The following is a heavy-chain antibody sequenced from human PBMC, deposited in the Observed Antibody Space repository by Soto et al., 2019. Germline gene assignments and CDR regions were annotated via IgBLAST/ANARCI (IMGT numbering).Heavy chain of an antibody. CDR1: GGTFSSYT. V-gene: IGHV1-69*04. J-gene: IGHJ6*03. Sequence: ASVKVSCKASGGTFSSYTISWVRQAPGQGLEWMGRIIPILGIANYAQKFQGRVTITADKSTSTAYMELSSLRSEDTAVYYCARENIVVVPAAMSITPMGYYYMDVWGKGTTVTVSS. CDR2: IIPILGIA. D-gene: IGHD2-2*01. CDR3: ARENIVVVPAAMSITPMGYYYMDV.